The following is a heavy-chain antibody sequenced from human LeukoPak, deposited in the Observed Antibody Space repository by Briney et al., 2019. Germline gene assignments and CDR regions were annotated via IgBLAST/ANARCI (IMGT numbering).Heavy chain of an antibody. CDR3: AKEYPNMVRGVIISGPLKPLDY. V-gene: IGHV3-30*18. Sequence: GGSLRLSCAASGFTFSSYGMHWVRQAPGKGLEWVAVISYDGSNKYYADSVKGRFTISRDNYKNTLYLQMNSLRAEDTAVYYCAKEYPNMVRGVIISGPLKPLDYWGQGTLVTVSS. CDR1: GFTFSSYG. CDR2: ISYDGSNK. D-gene: IGHD3-10*01. J-gene: IGHJ4*02.